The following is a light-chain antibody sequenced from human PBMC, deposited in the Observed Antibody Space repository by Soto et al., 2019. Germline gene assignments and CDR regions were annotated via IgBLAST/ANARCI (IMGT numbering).Light chain of an antibody. CDR2: GAS. J-gene: IGKJ1*01. CDR3: QQYNNWPWT. V-gene: IGKV3-15*01. Sequence: EIVMTQSPATLSVSPGGRATLSCRASQSISDTLAWYQQKPGQAPWLLIHGASTRATGFPARFSGSGSGTDFTLTISSLQSEDFAVYYCQQYNNWPWTFGQGTKVDIK. CDR1: QSISDT.